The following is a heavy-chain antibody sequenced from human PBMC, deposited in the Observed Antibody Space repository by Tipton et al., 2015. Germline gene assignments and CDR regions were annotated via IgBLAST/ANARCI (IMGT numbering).Heavy chain of an antibody. CDR3: ARDAPGTTFDY. Sequence: SLRLSCAASGFTFSSDWMHWVRQAPGKGLVWVSRINSDGSSTSYADSVKGRFTISRDNAKKSLYLDMNSLRAEDTAVYYCARDAPGTTFDYWGQGALVTVSS. J-gene: IGHJ4*02. V-gene: IGHV3-74*01. CDR1: GFTFSSDW. D-gene: IGHD6-13*01. CDR2: INSDGSST.